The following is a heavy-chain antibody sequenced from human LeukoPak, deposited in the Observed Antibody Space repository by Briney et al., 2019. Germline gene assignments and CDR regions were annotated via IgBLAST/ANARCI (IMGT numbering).Heavy chain of an antibody. CDR3: ARVKGRLSWFDP. Sequence: SETLSLTCTVSGYSISSGYYWGWIRQPPGKGLEWIGSIYHSGTTYYNPSLKSRVTISVDTSKNQFSLKLSSVTAADTAVYYCARVKGRLSWFDPWGQGTLFTVSS. CDR2: IYHSGTT. V-gene: IGHV4-38-2*02. J-gene: IGHJ5*02. CDR1: GYSISSGYY.